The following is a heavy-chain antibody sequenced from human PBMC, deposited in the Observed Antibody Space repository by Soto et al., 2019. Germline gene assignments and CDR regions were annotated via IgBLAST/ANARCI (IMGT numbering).Heavy chain of an antibody. CDR3: ARDREGVLSGMDV. V-gene: IGHV4-30-2*01. Sequence: QLQLQESGSGLVKPSQTLSLTCAVSGGSISSGGYSWSWIRQPPGKGLEWIGYIYHSGSTYYNPSLKSRVTISVDRSKNQFPLKLSSVTAADTAVYYCARDREGVLSGMDVGGQGTTVTVSS. CDR1: GGSISSGGYS. CDR2: IYHSGST. D-gene: IGHD3-3*01. J-gene: IGHJ6*02.